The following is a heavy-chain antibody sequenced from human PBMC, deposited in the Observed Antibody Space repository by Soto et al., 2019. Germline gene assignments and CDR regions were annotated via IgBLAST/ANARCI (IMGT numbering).Heavy chain of an antibody. D-gene: IGHD3-3*01. CDR1: GYAFTTYG. CDR3: STGTYEDY. V-gene: IGHV1-18*01. CDR2: ISAHNGNT. J-gene: IGHJ4*02. Sequence: QVHLVQSGAEVKKPGASVKVSCKGSGYAFTTYGITWVRQAPGQGLEWMGWISAHNGNTNYAQKLQGRVTVTRDTPTSTAYMDLTSLSSNDTAVYYCSTGTYEDYSRQGALVTLSS.